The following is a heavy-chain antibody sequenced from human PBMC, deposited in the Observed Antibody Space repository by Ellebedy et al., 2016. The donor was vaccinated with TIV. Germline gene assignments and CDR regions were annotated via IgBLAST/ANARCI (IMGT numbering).Heavy chain of an antibody. D-gene: IGHD3-3*01. Sequence: MPSETLSLTCTVSGDSISSSSYYRGWIRQPPGKGLEWIGNMYYSGSTYYNPSLNSRVTISIDTSKNQFSLRLRSVPAADTAVYYCAKGPTVFGVVPAYFDYWGQGTLVTVSS. V-gene: IGHV4-39*07. CDR2: MYYSGST. CDR3: AKGPTVFGVVPAYFDY. CDR1: GDSISSSSYY. J-gene: IGHJ4*02.